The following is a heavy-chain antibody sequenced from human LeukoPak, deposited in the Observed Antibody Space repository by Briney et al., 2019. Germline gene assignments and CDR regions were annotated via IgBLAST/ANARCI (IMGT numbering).Heavy chain of an antibody. CDR2: INPNSGGT. CDR1: GYTFTSYG. J-gene: IGHJ4*02. CDR3: ARDGAWNDVGELDY. D-gene: IGHD1-1*01. Sequence: GASVKVSCKASGYTFTSYGISWVRQAPGQGLEWMGWINPNSGGTNYAQKFQGRVTMTRDTSISTAYMELSRLRSDDTAVYYCARDGAWNDVGELDYWGQGTLVTVSS. V-gene: IGHV1-2*02.